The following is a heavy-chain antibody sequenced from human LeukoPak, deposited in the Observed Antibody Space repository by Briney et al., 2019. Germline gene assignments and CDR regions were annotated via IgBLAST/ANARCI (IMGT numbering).Heavy chain of an antibody. Sequence: GGSLRLSCAASGFTFSSYAMSWVRQAPGKGLEWVSAISGSGGSTYYADSGKGRFTISRDNSKNTLYLQMNSLRAEDTAVYYCAKGLLWFGELGPYNWFDPWGQGTLVTVSS. D-gene: IGHD3-10*01. V-gene: IGHV3-23*01. J-gene: IGHJ5*02. CDR2: ISGSGGST. CDR3: AKGLLWFGELGPYNWFDP. CDR1: GFTFSSYA.